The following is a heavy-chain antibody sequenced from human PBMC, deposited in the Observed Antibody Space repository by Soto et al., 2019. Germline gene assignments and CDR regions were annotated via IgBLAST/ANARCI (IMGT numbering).Heavy chain of an antibody. J-gene: IGHJ5*02. D-gene: IGHD6-6*01. Sequence: EVQLVESGGGLVKPGGSLRLSCAASGFTFSSYSMNWVRQAPGKGLEWVSAISSSSSYIYYADSVKGRFTISRDNAKNSLYLQMSSLRAENTAVYYCARAAQLAGDWFDPWGQGTLVTVSS. CDR3: ARAAQLAGDWFDP. CDR1: GFTFSSYS. V-gene: IGHV3-21*01. CDR2: ISSSSSYI.